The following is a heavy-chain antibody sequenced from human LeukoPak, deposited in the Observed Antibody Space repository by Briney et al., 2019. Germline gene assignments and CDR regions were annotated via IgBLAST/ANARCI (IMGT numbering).Heavy chain of an antibody. Sequence: SVKVSCRASGGTFSSYAISWVRQAPGQGLEWMGRIIPIFGTANYAQKFQGRVTITTDESTSTAYMELSSLRSEDTAVYYCAGGYSSSFYYWGQGTLVTVSS. CDR2: IIPIFGTA. CDR3: AGGYSSSFYY. CDR1: GGTFSSYA. D-gene: IGHD6-6*01. V-gene: IGHV1-69*05. J-gene: IGHJ4*02.